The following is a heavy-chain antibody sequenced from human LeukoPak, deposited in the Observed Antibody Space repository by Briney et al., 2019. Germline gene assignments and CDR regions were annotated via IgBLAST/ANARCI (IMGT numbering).Heavy chain of an antibody. CDR2: ISSSSSYI. D-gene: IGHD5-18*01. CDR1: GFTFSSYS. Sequence: GGSLTLSCAASGFTFSSYSMNWVRQAPGKGLEWVSSISSSSSYIYYADSVKGRFTISRDNSKNTLSLQMNSLRAEDTAVYYWAKEGLKQLWLNYWGQGTLVTVSS. CDR3: AKEGLKQLWLNY. V-gene: IGHV3-21*04. J-gene: IGHJ4*02.